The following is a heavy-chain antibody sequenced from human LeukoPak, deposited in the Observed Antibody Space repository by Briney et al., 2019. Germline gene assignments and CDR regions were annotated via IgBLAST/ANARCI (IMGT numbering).Heavy chain of an antibody. CDR3: ARDPHRGGDYDY. Sequence: KPGGSLRLSCAASGFTFSDYYMSWIRQAPGKGLEWVSYISSSGSTIYYADSVKGRFTISRDNAKNSLYLQMNSLRADDTAVYFCARDPHRGGDYDYWGQGTLVTVSS. D-gene: IGHD2-21*01. CDR2: ISSSGSTI. CDR1: GFTFSDYY. J-gene: IGHJ4*02. V-gene: IGHV3-11*04.